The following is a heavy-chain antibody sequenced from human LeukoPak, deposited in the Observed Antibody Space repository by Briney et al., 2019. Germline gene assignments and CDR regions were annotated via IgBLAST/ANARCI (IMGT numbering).Heavy chain of an antibody. CDR3: ARGEYYDYVWGSDRYSKAFDI. V-gene: IGHV4-4*07. CDR2: IYTSGST. J-gene: IGHJ3*02. Sequence: SETLSLTCTVSGGSISSYYWSWIRQPAGKGLEWIGRIYTSGSTNYNPSLKSRVTMSVDTSKNQFSLKLSSVTAADTAVYYCARGEYYDYVWGSDRYSKAFDIWGQGTMVTVSS. D-gene: IGHD3-16*02. CDR1: GGSISSYY.